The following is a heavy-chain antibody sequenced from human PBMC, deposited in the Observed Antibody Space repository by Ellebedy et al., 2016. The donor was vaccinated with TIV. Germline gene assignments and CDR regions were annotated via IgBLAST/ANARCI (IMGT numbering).Heavy chain of an antibody. CDR2: IYDSGST. D-gene: IGHD3-22*01. Sequence: MPGGSLRLSCTVSGGSVRSGSYYRSWIRQPPGKELEWIGYIYDSGSTNHNPSLKSRVTISVDKSKNQFSLKLTSVTAADTAVYYCGRYYDSSGGSFFDYWGQGTLVTVSS. J-gene: IGHJ4*02. CDR3: GRYYDSSGGSFFDY. CDR1: GGSVRSGSYY. V-gene: IGHV4-61*01.